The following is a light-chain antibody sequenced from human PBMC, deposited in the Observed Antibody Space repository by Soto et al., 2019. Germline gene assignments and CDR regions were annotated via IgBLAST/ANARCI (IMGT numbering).Light chain of an antibody. Sequence: IVLTQSPATLYLSPGERATLSCRASQSVSSYLAWYQQKPGQAPRLLIYDASNRATGIPARFSGSGSGTDFIVTISSLVPEDFAVYYCQQRRYWPPVTFGQGTRREIK. CDR2: DAS. J-gene: IGKJ5*01. V-gene: IGKV3-11*01. CDR3: QQRRYWPPVT. CDR1: QSVSSY.